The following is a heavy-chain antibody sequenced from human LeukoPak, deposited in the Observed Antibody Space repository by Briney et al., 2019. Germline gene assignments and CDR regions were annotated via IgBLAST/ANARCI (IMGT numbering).Heavy chain of an antibody. CDR3: ARRIFGLYYFDY. D-gene: IGHD3/OR15-3a*01. V-gene: IGHV4-39*01. Sequence: SETLSLTCTVSGGSISNSTYYWGWIRQPPGKGLEWVGTVYYSGSAYYNPSLKSRVTISVDTSKNQFSLKLRSETAADTAVYYCARRIFGLYYFDYWGQGSLVTVSS. CDR2: VYYSGSA. J-gene: IGHJ4*02. CDR1: GGSISNSTYY.